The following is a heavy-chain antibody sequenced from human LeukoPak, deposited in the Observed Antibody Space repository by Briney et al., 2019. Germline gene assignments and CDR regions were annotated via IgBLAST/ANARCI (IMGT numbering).Heavy chain of an antibody. Sequence: ASVRVSCKASGYTFSSYGINWVRQAPGQGLEWMGWISPLSGNTDYAQNFQGRITMTTDTSSSTAYIELRRLRSDDTASYYCARDYLAAPAYWGEGTLVTVSS. V-gene: IGHV1-18*01. CDR3: ARDYLAAPAY. D-gene: IGHD6-6*01. CDR1: GYTFSSYG. J-gene: IGHJ4*02. CDR2: ISPLSGNT.